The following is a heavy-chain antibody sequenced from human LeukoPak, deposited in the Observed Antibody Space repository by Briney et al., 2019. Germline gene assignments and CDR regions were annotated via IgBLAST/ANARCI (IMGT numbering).Heavy chain of an antibody. D-gene: IGHD3-3*01. CDR2: ISSSSSTT. V-gene: IGHV3-48*01. CDR3: RVVIGMDY. J-gene: IGHJ4*02. Sequence: GGSLRLSCAASGFTFSSYSMDWVRQAPGKGLEWVSYISSSSSTTYYADSVKGRFTISRDNSKNTLYLQMNSLRAEDTAVYYCRVVIGMDYWGQGTLVTVSS. CDR1: GFTFSSYS.